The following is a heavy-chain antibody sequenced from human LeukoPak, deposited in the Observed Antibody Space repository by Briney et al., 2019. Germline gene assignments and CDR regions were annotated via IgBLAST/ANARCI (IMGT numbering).Heavy chain of an antibody. J-gene: IGHJ6*03. CDR1: GGSFSGYY. D-gene: IGHD3-10*02. Sequence: SETLSLTCAVYGGSFSGYYWSWIRQPPGKGLEWIGEINHSGSTNYNPSLKSRVTISVDTSKNQFSLKLSSVTAADTAVYYCARCSGSSLLDYYYYMDVWGKGTTVTISS. CDR2: INHSGST. V-gene: IGHV4-34*01. CDR3: ARCSGSSLLDYYYYMDV.